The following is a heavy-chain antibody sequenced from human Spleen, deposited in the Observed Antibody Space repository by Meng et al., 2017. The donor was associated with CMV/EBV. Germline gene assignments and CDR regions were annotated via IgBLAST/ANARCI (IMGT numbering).Heavy chain of an antibody. Sequence: GESLKISCAASGFTVSNNYMNWVRPAPGKGLEWVSVIYTGGTTSYADSVKGRFSISRDNSKNTLFLQMNGLRAEDTAVYYCARGGGYWGADCYGIDVWGQGTTVTVSS. CDR3: ARGGGYWGADCYGIDV. V-gene: IGHV3-66*02. CDR2: IYTGGTT. J-gene: IGHJ6*02. D-gene: IGHD2-21*01. CDR1: GFTVSNNY.